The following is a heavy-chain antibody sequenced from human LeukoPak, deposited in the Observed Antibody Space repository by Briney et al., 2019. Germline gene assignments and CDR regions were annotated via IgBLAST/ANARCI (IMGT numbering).Heavy chain of an antibody. V-gene: IGHV1-18*01. CDR2: ISVYNDAT. Sequence: ASVKVSCKASGYTFTRYGINWVRQAPGQGLEWVGWISVYNDATSYAQKLQGRVSLTTDPSTSTAYMELNSLRSDDTAIYYCARRTLDSSGYVFGHPTEPFYFDFWGQGTLVTVSS. D-gene: IGHD3-22*01. J-gene: IGHJ4*02. CDR1: GYTFTRYG. CDR3: ARRTLDSSGYVFGHPTEPFYFDF.